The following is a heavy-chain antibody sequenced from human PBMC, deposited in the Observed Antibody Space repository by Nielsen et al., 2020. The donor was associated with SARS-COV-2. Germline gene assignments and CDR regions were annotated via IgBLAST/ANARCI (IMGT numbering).Heavy chain of an antibody. CDR2: IIPIFGTA. J-gene: IGHJ4*02. CDR1: GGTFSSYA. D-gene: IGHD3-22*01. CDR3: ARYYYDSSGCLDY. V-gene: IGHV1-69*13. Sequence: SVKVSCKASGGTFSSYAISWVRQAPGQGLEWMGGIIPIFGTANYAQKFQGRVTITADESTSTAYMELGSLRSEDTAVYYCARYYYDSSGCLDYWGQGTLVTVSS.